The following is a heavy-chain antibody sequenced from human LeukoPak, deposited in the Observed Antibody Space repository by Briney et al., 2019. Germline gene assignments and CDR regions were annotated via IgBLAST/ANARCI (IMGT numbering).Heavy chain of an antibody. Sequence: GASVKVSCQASGYTFTGYYMHWVRQAPGQGLEWMGWINPNSGGTNYAQKFQGRVTMTRDTSISTAYMELSRLRSDDTAVYYCASYSSSWYGVYYYYMDVWGKGTTVTVSS. J-gene: IGHJ6*03. CDR1: GYTFTGYY. D-gene: IGHD6-13*01. CDR2: INPNSGGT. V-gene: IGHV1-2*02. CDR3: ASYSSSWYGVYYYYMDV.